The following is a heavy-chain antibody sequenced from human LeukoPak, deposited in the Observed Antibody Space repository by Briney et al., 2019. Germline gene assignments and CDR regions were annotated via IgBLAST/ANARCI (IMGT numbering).Heavy chain of an antibody. D-gene: IGHD6-13*01. V-gene: IGHV3-30*18. CDR1: GFTFSSYG. CDR2: ISYDGSNK. CDR3: AKAYSSSWSNNWFDP. Sequence: GRSLRLSCAASGFTFSSYGMHWVRQAPGKGLEWVAVISYDGSNKYHADSVKGRFTISRDNSKNTLYLQMNSLRAEDTAVYYCAKAYSSSWSNNWFDPWGQGTLVTVSS. J-gene: IGHJ5*02.